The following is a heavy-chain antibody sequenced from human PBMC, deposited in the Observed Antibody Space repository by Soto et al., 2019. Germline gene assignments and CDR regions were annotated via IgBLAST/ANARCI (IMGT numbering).Heavy chain of an antibody. J-gene: IGHJ4*02. Sequence: QVQLQQWGAGLLKPSETLSLTCAVYGGSFSGYYWSWIRQPPGKGLEWIGQINHSGSTNYNPSLKSRFTISVDTSKNQFSLKVSSVTAADTAVYYCARTSRFDSWGQGTLVTVSS. CDR3: ARTSRFDS. CDR1: GGSFSGYY. D-gene: IGHD6-6*01. V-gene: IGHV4-34*01. CDR2: INHSGST.